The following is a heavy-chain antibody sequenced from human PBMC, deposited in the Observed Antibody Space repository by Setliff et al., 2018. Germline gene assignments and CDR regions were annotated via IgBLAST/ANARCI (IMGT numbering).Heavy chain of an antibody. CDR3: GRGFSRIEGWGNWFDP. J-gene: IGHJ5*02. CDR2: MYYSGDT. CDR1: GGSVRGYY. V-gene: IGHV4-59*08. D-gene: IGHD2-15*01. Sequence: SETLSLTCTVSGGSVRGYYWSWIRQPPGKGLEWIGYMYYSGDTNYNPSLKSRVTISVDTSKNQFSLELRSVTAADTAVYYCGRGFSRIEGWGNWFDPWGQGILVTVSS.